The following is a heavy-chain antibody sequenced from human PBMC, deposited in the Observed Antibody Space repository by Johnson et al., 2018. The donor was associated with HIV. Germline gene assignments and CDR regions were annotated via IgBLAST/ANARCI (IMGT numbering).Heavy chain of an antibody. CDR2: IYSGGST. J-gene: IGHJ3*02. Sequence: LRLSCAASGFTVSSNYMSWVRQAPGKGLEWVSVIYSGGSTYYADSVKGRFTISRDNSKNTLYLQMNSLRAEDTAVYYCAREIVVALGRHDAFDIWGQGTMVTVSS. D-gene: IGHD3-22*01. V-gene: IGHV3-66*02. CDR1: GFTVSSNY. CDR3: AREIVVALGRHDAFDI.